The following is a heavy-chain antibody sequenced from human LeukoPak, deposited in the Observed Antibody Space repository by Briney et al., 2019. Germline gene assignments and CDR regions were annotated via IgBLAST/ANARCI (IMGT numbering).Heavy chain of an antibody. V-gene: IGHV3-48*01. J-gene: IGHJ4*02. Sequence: GGSLRLSCAASGFIFSSYSMNWVRQAPGKGLEWVSYISSSSSTIYYADSVKGRFTISRDNAKNSLFLQMNSLRAEDTAVYYCARDSITIFGVVTNWGQGTLVTVSS. CDR3: ARDSITIFGVVTN. D-gene: IGHD3-3*01. CDR2: ISSSSSTI. CDR1: GFIFSSYS.